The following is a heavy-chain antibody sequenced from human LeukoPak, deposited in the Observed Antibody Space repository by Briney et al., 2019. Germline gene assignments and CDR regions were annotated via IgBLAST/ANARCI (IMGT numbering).Heavy chain of an antibody. J-gene: IGHJ4*02. Sequence: GGSLKLSCAASGFTFSSYSMNWVRQAPGKGLEWVSSISSSSSYIYYADSVKGRFTISRDNAKNSLYLQMNSLRAEDTAVYYCAGAWAYPQFYFDYWGQGTLVTVSS. CDR1: GFTFSSYS. CDR3: AGAWAYPQFYFDY. D-gene: IGHD3-16*01. CDR2: ISSSSSYI. V-gene: IGHV3-21*01.